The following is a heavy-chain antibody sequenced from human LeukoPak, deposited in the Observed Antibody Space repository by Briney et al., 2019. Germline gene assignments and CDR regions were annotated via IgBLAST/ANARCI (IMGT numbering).Heavy chain of an antibody. J-gene: IGHJ4*02. CDR1: GVTVSNNF. CDR2: IYSGGDT. Sequence: GGSLRLSCAASGVTVSNNFMLWVRQAPGKGLEWVSLIYSGGDTHYADSVEGRFTISRDNSKNTPYLQMNNLRAEDTAVYYCARDPPAVAINTYGWGQGTLVTVSS. CDR3: ARDPPAVAINTYG. D-gene: IGHD5-24*01. V-gene: IGHV3-66*01.